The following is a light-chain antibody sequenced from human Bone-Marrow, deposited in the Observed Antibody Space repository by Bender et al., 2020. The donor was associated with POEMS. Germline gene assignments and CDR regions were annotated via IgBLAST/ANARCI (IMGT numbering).Light chain of an antibody. CDR3: QAWDTYSVI. CDR2: QDT. V-gene: IGLV3-1*01. J-gene: IGLJ2*01. CDR1: DLGDKY. Sequence: SYEVTQPPSVSVSPGQTASITCSGDDLGDKYVAWYQQKPGQSPVLVIYQDTKRPSGIPERFSGSKSENTASLTITGLQAEDEADYYCQAWDTYSVIFGGGTKLTVL.